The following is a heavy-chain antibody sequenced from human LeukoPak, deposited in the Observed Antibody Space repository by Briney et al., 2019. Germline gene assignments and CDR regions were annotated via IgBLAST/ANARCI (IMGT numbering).Heavy chain of an antibody. D-gene: IGHD2-15*01. V-gene: IGHV3-11*03. Sequence: GGSLRLSCAASGFTFSDYYMSWIRQAPGKGLEWVSYISNTNSYTNYADSVKGRFTISRDNAKNSLYLQMNSLRAEDTAVYYCARSYCRGGGCPLRWFDPWGQGTLVTVSS. CDR2: ISNTNSYT. J-gene: IGHJ5*02. CDR3: ARSYCRGGGCPLRWFDP. CDR1: GFTFSDYY.